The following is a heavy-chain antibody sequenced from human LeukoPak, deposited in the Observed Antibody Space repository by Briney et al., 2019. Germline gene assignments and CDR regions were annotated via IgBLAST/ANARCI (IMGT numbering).Heavy chain of an antibody. J-gene: IGHJ6*02. CDR2: INHSGST. CDR3: ARDRSYANYYYYGMDV. D-gene: IGHD2-2*01. CDR1: GGSFSGYY. Sequence: SETLSLTCAVYGGSFSGYYWSWIRQPPGKGLEWIGEINHSGSTNYNPSLKSRVTISVDTSKNQFSLKLSSVTAADTAVYYCARDRSYANYYYYGMDVWGQGTTVTVSS. V-gene: IGHV4-34*09.